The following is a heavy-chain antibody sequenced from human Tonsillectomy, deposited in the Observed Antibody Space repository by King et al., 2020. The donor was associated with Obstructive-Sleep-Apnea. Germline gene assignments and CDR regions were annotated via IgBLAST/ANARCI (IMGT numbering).Heavy chain of an antibody. V-gene: IGHV1-18*04. J-gene: IGHJ4*02. Sequence: QLVQSGAEVKKPGASVKVSCKASSYTFTNYGISWVRQAPGQGLEWMGWISAYNDYTHYAQNLQGRVTLTTDTSTSTAYMELRSLRSDDTAVYFCARDYFASSAYYPQPSDCWGQGTLVTVSS. CDR2: ISAYNDYT. CDR1: SYTFTNYG. D-gene: IGHD3-22*01. CDR3: ARDYFASSAYYPQPSDC.